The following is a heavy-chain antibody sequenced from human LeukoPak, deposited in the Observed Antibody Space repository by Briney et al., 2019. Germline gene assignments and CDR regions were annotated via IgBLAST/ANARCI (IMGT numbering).Heavy chain of an antibody. V-gene: IGHV4-39*07. CDR2: IYYSGST. D-gene: IGHD3-22*01. J-gene: IGHJ4*02. CDR3: VRVTGYMIEDYFDY. CDR1: GDSISTSSSY. Sequence: SETLSLTCTVSGDSISTSSSYWGWIRQPPGEGLEWIGSIYYSGSTYYNPSLKSRVTISVDTSKNQFSLRLSSVTAADTAVYYCVRVTGYMIEDYFDYWGQGTLVTVSS.